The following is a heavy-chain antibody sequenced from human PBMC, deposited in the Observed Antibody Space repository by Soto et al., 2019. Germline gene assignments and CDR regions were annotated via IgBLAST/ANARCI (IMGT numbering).Heavy chain of an antibody. CDR2: IWYDGSNK. Sequence: PGGSLRLSCAASGFTFSSYGMHWVRQAPGKGLEWVAVIWYDGSNKYYADSVKGRFTISRDNSKNTLYLQMNSLRAEDTAVYYCARSRGYSYGLAAFDIWGQGTMVTVSS. D-gene: IGHD5-18*01. V-gene: IGHV3-33*01. J-gene: IGHJ3*02. CDR1: GFTFSSYG. CDR3: ARSRGYSYGLAAFDI.